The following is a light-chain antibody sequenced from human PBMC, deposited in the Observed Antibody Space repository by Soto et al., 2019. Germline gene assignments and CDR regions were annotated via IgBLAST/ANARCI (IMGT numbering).Light chain of an antibody. V-gene: IGLV2-23*01. CDR3: CSYAGSSTGV. J-gene: IGLJ3*02. CDR1: SNDVGSYNL. Sequence: QSALTQPASVSGSPGQSITISCTGTSNDVGSYNLVSWYQQHPGKAPKLMIYEGNERPSGVSNRFSGSKSGNTASLTISGLQAEDEADYYCCSYAGSSTGVFGGGTKLTVL. CDR2: EGN.